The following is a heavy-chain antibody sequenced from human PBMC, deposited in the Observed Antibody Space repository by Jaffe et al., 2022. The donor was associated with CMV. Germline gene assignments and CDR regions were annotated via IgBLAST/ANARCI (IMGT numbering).Heavy chain of an antibody. J-gene: IGHJ4*02. Sequence: QIQLQESGPGLVNPAETLSLTCDVDGGSLSPYYWSWIRQAPGEGLEWIGYISYHGMTHYIPSLRSRVTMSVDTSKNQFSLQLNSVTAADSGVYYCARGGVYGCSGSPCYRFDYWGQGSLVSVSS. CDR3: ARGGVYGCSGSPCYRFDY. CDR2: ISYHGMT. V-gene: IGHV4-59*01. CDR1: GGSLSPYY. D-gene: IGHD2-15*01.